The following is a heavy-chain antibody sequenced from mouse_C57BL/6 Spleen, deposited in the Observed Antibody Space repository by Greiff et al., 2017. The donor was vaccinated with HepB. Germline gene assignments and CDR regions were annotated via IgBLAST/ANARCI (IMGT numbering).Heavy chain of an antibody. CDR3: ARSWGLGQIITTLVPFAY. D-gene: IGHD1-1*01. CDR1: GYTFTSYD. V-gene: IGHV1-85*01. Sequence: VQLQQSGPELVKPGASVKLSCKASGYTFTSYDINWVKQRPGQGLEWIGWIYPRDGSTKYNEKFKGKATLTVDTSSSTAYMELHSLTSEDSAVYFCARSWGLGQIITTLVPFAYWGQGTLVTVSA. J-gene: IGHJ3*01. CDR2: IYPRDGST.